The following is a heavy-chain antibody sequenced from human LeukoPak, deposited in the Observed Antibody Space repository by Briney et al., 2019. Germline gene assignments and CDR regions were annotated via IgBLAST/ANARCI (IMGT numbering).Heavy chain of an antibody. CDR1: GGSISSYY. CDR2: IYYSGST. Sequence: SETLSLTCTVSGGSISSYYWSWIRQPPGKGLEWIGYIYYSGSTNYNPSLTSRVTISVDTSKNQFSLKLSSVTAADTAVYYCARFVVVTAIPGAFDIWGQGTMVTVSS. V-gene: IGHV4-59*08. D-gene: IGHD2-21*02. J-gene: IGHJ3*02. CDR3: ARFVVVTAIPGAFDI.